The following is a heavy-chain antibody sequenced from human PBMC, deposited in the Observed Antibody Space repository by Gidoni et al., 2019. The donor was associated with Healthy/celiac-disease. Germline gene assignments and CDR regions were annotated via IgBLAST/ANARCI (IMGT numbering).Heavy chain of an antibody. Sequence: EVQLVESGGGLVKPGGSLRLSCAASGFTFSSNSMNWVRQAPGKGLEWVSSISSSSSYIYYADSVKGRFTISRDNAKNSLYLQMNSLRAEDTAVYYCARDKGSSYGPFDYWGQGTLVTVSS. CDR1: GFTFSSNS. CDR2: ISSSSSYI. J-gene: IGHJ4*02. CDR3: ARDKGSSYGPFDY. D-gene: IGHD5-18*01. V-gene: IGHV3-21*01.